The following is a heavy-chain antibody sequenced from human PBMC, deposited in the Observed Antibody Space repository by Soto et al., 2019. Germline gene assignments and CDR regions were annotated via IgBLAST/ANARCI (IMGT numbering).Heavy chain of an antibody. CDR2: IYYSGST. D-gene: IGHD3-3*01. Sequence: QVQLQESGPGLVKPSQTLSLTCTVSGGSISSGGYYWRWIRQHPGKGLEWIGYIYYSGSTYYNPFLKSRVTISLDTSKNQFSLELNSMTAADTAVYYCARGPDSSHWYFDLWGRGTLVTVSS. CDR1: GGSISSGGYY. J-gene: IGHJ2*01. V-gene: IGHV4-31*03. CDR3: ARGPDSSHWYFDL.